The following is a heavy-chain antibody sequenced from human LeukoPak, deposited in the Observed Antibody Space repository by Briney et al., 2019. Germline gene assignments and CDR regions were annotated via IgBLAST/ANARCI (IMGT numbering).Heavy chain of an antibody. D-gene: IGHD3-10*01. CDR1: GGSISSYY. CDR3: ARGRRWRYRNQNWFDP. Sequence: KSSETLSLTCTVSGGSISSYYWSWIRQPPGKGLEWIGYIYYSGSTYYNPSLKSRVTISVDTSKNQFSLKLSSVTAADTAVYYCARGRRWRYRNQNWFDPWGQGTLVTVSS. CDR2: IYYSGST. V-gene: IGHV4-59*12. J-gene: IGHJ5*02.